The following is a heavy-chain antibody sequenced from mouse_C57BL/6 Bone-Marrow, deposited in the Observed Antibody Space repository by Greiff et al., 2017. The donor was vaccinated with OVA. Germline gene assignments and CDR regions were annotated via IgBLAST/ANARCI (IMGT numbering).Heavy chain of an antibody. Sequence: QVQLQQPGAELVMPGASVKLSCKASGYTFTSYWMHWVKQRPGQGLEWIGEIDPSDSYTNYNHKFKGKSTLTVDKSSSTAYMQLSSLTSEDSAVYYCARRRDYDYDVGWFAYWGQGTLVTVSA. CDR1: GYTFTSYW. CDR2: IDPSDSYT. V-gene: IGHV1-69*01. D-gene: IGHD2-4*01. J-gene: IGHJ3*01. CDR3: ARRRDYDYDVGWFAY.